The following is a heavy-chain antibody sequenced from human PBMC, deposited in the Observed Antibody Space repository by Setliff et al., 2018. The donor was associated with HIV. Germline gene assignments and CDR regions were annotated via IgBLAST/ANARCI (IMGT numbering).Heavy chain of an antibody. Sequence: LSLTCTVSGDSIRSSDTYWSWIRQHPGKGREWIGYIFYSGTAYYNPSLKSRVTISVDRSRNQFSLKLNSVTAADTAVYYCARDANYYESGGPPLHGMDVWGQGTTVTVSS. CDR1: GDSIRSSDTY. D-gene: IGHD3-22*01. V-gene: IGHV4-31*03. J-gene: IGHJ6*02. CDR2: IFYSGTA. CDR3: ARDANYYESGGPPLHGMDV.